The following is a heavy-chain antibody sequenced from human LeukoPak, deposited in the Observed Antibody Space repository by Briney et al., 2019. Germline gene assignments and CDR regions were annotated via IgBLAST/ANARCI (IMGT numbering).Heavy chain of an antibody. CDR2: IYHSGST. V-gene: IGHV4-38-2*02. CDR1: GYSISSGYY. Sequence: SETLSLTCTVSGYSISSGYYWGWIRQPPGKGLEWIGSIYHSGSTYYNPSLKSRVTISVDTSKNQFSLKLSSVTAADTAVYYCARVIGGSYASFDYWGQGTLVTVSS. CDR3: ARVIGGSYASFDY. J-gene: IGHJ4*02. D-gene: IGHD1-26*01.